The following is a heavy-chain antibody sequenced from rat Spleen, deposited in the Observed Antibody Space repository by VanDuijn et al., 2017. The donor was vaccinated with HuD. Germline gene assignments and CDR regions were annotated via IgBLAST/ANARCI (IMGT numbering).Heavy chain of an antibody. CDR2: ISTDGDNI. CDR1: GLTFSNYD. CDR3: ATHPDGGYPFAY. J-gene: IGHJ3*01. V-gene: IGHV5-25*01. D-gene: IGHD1-11*01. Sequence: EVQLVESGGGSVQPGRSLKISCVASGLTFSNYDMAWVRQAPAKGLEWIASISTDGDNIYYRDSVKGRFTISRDDAKSTLYLQMGSLRSEDTATYYCATHPDGGYPFAYWGQGTLVTVSS.